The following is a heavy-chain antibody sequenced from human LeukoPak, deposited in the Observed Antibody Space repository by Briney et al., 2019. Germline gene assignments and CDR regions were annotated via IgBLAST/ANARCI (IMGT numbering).Heavy chain of an antibody. J-gene: IGHJ4*02. D-gene: IGHD3-22*01. Sequence: GGSLRFSCAASGFTVSSNYMSWVRQAPGKGLEWVSVIYSGGSTYYADSVKGRFTISRDNSKNTLYLQMNSLRAEDTAVYYCARMPHYYDSSGYGGDWLYWGQGTLVTVSS. CDR3: ARMPHYYDSSGYGGDWLY. CDR2: IYSGGST. V-gene: IGHV3-53*01. CDR1: GFTVSSNY.